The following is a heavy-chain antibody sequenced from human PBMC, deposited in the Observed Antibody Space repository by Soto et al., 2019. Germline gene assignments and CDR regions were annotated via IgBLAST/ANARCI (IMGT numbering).Heavy chain of an antibody. J-gene: IGHJ4*02. V-gene: IGHV3-66*04. CDR3: ARPKMVAAALAFDY. CDR2: IYSGGST. CDR1: GFTVSSNY. D-gene: IGHD2-15*01. Sequence: EVQLVESGGGLVQPGGSLRLSCAASGFTVSSNYMSWVRQAPGKGLEWVSVIYSGGSTYYADSVKGRFTISRDNSKNTLYLQMNSLRAEDTAVYYCARPKMVAAALAFDYWGPGSLVTVSS.